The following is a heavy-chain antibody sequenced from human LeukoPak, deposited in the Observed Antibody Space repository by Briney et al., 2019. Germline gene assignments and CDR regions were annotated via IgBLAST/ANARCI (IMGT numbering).Heavy chain of an antibody. CDR2: IIYDGSNK. V-gene: IGHV3-30*18. Sequence: GTSLRLSCTASGFTFAGYGLHWVRQAPGKGLEWVALIIYDGSNKYHVDSVKGRFTVSRDNSKNTLYLQMNSLRAEDTAVYYCVKVPRSGCCAFDIWGLGTMVTVSS. J-gene: IGHJ3*02. CDR3: VKVPRSGCCAFDI. D-gene: IGHD6-19*01. CDR1: GFTFAGYG.